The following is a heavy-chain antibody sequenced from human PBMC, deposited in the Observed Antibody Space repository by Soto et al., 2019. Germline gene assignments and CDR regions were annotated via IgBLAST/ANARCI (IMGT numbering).Heavy chain of an antibody. CDR3: AKGSFTIFGVVPNWFDP. J-gene: IGHJ5*02. Sequence: GGSLRLSCAASGFTFDDYAMHWVRQAPGKGLEWVSGISWNSGSIGYADSVKGRFTISRDNAKNSLYLQMNSLRAEDTALYYCAKGSFTIFGVVPNWFDPWGQGTLVTVSS. V-gene: IGHV3-9*01. CDR2: ISWNSGSI. CDR1: GFTFDDYA. D-gene: IGHD3-3*01.